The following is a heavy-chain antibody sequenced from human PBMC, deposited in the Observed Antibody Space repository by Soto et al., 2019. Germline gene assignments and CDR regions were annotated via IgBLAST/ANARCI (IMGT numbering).Heavy chain of an antibody. CDR2: ISWNSGSI. CDR1: GFTFGDYA. CDR3: AKSHTTSGWYVTTDY. Sequence: GVSLRLSCAASGFTFGDYAMQWGRQAPGKGLEWVSAISWNSGSIDYADSVKGRFTISRDNAKNSLYLQMNSLRAEDTALYYCAKSHTTSGWYVTTDYWGQGTRVTVCS. J-gene: IGHJ4*02. D-gene: IGHD6-19*01. V-gene: IGHV3-9*01.